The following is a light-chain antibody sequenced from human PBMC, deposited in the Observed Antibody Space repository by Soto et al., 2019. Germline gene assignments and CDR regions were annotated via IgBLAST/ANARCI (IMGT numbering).Light chain of an antibody. CDR3: SSYAGYSTSVV. CDR1: NNDVGGHMY. J-gene: IGLJ2*01. V-gene: IGLV2-23*02. CDR2: EID. Sequence: QSVLTQPASVSGSPGQSITISCTGTNNDVGGHMYVSWYQHQAGKVPKLIIYEIDNRPSGVSDRFSGSKSGNTASLTISGLQPEDEAEYHCSSYAGYSTSVVFGGGTKLTVL.